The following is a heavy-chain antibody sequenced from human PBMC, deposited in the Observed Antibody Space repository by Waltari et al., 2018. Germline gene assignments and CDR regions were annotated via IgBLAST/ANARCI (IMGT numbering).Heavy chain of an antibody. J-gene: IGHJ4*02. CDR3: ASLIAAAGHFDY. Sequence: QVQLVQSGAEVKTPGASVKVSCKASGDTFTGYHMHWVRQAPGQGLEWMGRINPNSGGTNYAQKFQGRVTMTRDTSISTAYMELSRLRSDDTAVYYCASLIAAAGHFDYWGQGTLVTVSS. D-gene: IGHD6-13*01. V-gene: IGHV1-2*06. CDR1: GDTFTGYH. CDR2: INPNSGGT.